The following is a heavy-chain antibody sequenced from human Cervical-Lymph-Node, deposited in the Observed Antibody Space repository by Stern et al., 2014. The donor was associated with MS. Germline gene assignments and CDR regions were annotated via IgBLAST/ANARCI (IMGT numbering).Heavy chain of an antibody. Sequence: VQLVQSGAEGNKPGASVKVSCKASGYTFTGYYMHWVRKAPGPGLEWMGWINPNSGGTNYAQKFQGWVTMTRDTSISTAYMELSRLRSDDTAVYYCARGDPRTRGAFDIWGQGTMVTVSS. V-gene: IGHV1-2*04. CDR1: GYTFTGYY. CDR2: INPNSGGT. D-gene: IGHD1-1*01. J-gene: IGHJ3*02. CDR3: ARGDPRTRGAFDI.